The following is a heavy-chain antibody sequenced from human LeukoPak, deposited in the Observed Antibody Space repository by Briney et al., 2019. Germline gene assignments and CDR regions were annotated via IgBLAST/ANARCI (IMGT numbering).Heavy chain of an antibody. D-gene: IGHD6-13*01. J-gene: IGHJ4*02. V-gene: IGHV3-30-3*01. Sequence: GRSLRLSCAASGFTFSSYAMHWVRQAPGKGLEWVAVISYDGSNKYYADSVKGRFTISRDNSKNTLYLQMNSLRAEDTAVYYCARTSTDSSSWIDYWGQGTLVTVSS. CDR2: ISYDGSNK. CDR3: ARTSTDSSSWIDY. CDR1: GFTFSSYA.